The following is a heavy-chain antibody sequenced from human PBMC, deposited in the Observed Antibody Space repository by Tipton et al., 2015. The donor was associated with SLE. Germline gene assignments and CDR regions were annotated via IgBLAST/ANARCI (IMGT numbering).Heavy chain of an antibody. V-gene: IGHV4-31*03. CDR3: ARDACSSTSCYGYYYMDV. J-gene: IGHJ6*03. CDR2: IYYSGST. D-gene: IGHD2-2*01. CDR1: GGSISSGGYY. Sequence: TLSLTCTVSGGSISSGGYYWSWIRQHPGKGLEWIGCIYYSGSTYYNPSLKSRVTISVDTSKNQFSLKLSSVTAADTAVYYCARDACSSTSCYGYYYMDVWGQGTTVTVSS.